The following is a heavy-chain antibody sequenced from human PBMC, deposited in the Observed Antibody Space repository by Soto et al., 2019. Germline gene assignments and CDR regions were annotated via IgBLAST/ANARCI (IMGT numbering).Heavy chain of an antibody. Sequence: QVQLQESGPGLVKPSETLSLTCTVSSDSIAGETWWRWVRQPPGMGLEWIGEIFHTGGTNYNPSPKSRLTMEVDKSTNQFSLKLISATAADTAVDYCARVFSSGSGWMYYFDFWGQGTLVSVSS. CDR3: ARVFSSGSGWMYYFDF. CDR1: SDSIAGETW. CDR2: IFHTGGT. V-gene: IGHV4-4*02. J-gene: IGHJ4*02. D-gene: IGHD6-19*01.